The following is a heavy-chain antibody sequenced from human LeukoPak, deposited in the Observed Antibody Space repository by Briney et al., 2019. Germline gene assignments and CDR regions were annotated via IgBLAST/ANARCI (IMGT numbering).Heavy chain of an antibody. CDR3: PRGYTSTGSAVKTFVH. CDR2: IHHSGTT. Sequence: SETLSLTCSASSGSTSTHCWSWIRQPPGKGLEWIGHIHHSGTTNYNASPMSRVSISLDTSSNNFSLKLSSVTDAETAVYYCPRGYTSTGSAVKTFVHWGGGTRVTVSS. V-gene: IGHV4-59*11. CDR1: SGSTSTHC. J-gene: IGHJ4*02. D-gene: IGHD2-2*02.